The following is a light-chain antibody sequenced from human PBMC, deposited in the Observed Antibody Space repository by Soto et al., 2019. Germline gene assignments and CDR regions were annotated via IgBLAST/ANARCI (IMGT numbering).Light chain of an antibody. CDR1: RSNIGAGYD. J-gene: IGLJ1*01. V-gene: IGLV1-40*01. CDR2: CNS. Sequence: QSVLTQPPSVSGGTGQRVTISCTGRRSNIGAGYDVHWYQQLPGTAPKLLIYCNSNRPSGVPDRFSGSKSGTSASLAITGLQAEDEGDYYCQSYDSSLSGYVFGTGTKLTVL. CDR3: QSYDSSLSGYV.